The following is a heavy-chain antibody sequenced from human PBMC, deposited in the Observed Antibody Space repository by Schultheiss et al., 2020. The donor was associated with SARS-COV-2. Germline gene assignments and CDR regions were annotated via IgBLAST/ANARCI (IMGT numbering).Heavy chain of an antibody. J-gene: IGHJ4*02. D-gene: IGHD3-22*01. CDR3: TTPIPYDFVDSSGYN. V-gene: IGHV3-48*03. CDR1: GFTFSSYE. Sequence: GGSLRLSCAASGFTFSSYEMNWVRQAPGKGLEWVSYISSSGSTIYYADSVKGRFTISRDNAKASLYLQMNSLRTEDTAVYYCTTPIPYDFVDSSGYNWGQGTLVTVSS. CDR2: ISSSGSTI.